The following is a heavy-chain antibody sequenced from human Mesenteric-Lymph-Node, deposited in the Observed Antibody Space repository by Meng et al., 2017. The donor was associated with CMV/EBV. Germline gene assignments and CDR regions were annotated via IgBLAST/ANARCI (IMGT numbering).Heavy chain of an antibody. CDR2: IYYSGST. Sequence: LPCTVSGGSISRGDYYWSWIRRPPRKGLEWIGYIYYSGSTYYNPSLKSRVTISVDTSKNQFSLKLSSVTAADTAVYYCARGIAEPDYWGQGTLVTVSS. D-gene: IGHD6-13*01. V-gene: IGHV4-30-4*08. J-gene: IGHJ4*02. CDR3: ARGIAEPDY. CDR1: GGSISRGDYY.